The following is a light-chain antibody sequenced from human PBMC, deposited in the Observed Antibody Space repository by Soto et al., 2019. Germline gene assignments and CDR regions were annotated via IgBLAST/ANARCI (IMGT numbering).Light chain of an antibody. J-gene: IGKJ1*01. V-gene: IGKV1-16*02. CDR3: QQYHSYPSS. CDR2: DAS. Sequence: IQMTQSPTSLSASVGEGVTITCRARRGIGGFLAWFQQKPGKAPRSLIYDASSLQSGVPSKFSGSGSETDFTLTITILQPEDFATYYCQQYHSYPSSFGQGTKVEIK. CDR1: RGIGGF.